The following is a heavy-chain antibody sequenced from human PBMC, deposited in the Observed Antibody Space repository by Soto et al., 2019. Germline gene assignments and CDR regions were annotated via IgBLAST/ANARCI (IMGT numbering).Heavy chain of an antibody. CDR3: ARNGTLRGYSYGMDV. V-gene: IGHV1-69*01. J-gene: IGHJ6*02. CDR2: IIPIFDTA. D-gene: IGHD1-1*01. CDR1: GGTFSDYT. Sequence: QVQLVQSGAELRKPGSSVKVSCKASGGTFSDYTINWVRQAPGQRLEWMGGIIPIFDTANYAEKFQGRVTITADESTSTSVMEVSSLRSEDTAVYYCARNGTLRGYSYGMDVWGQGTMVTVSS.